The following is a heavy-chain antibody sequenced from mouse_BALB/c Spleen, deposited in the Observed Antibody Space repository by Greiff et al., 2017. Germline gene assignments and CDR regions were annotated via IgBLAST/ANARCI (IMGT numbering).Heavy chain of an antibody. CDR3: ASRYCGSSPYCYFDV. V-gene: IGHV1-18*01. D-gene: IGHD1-1*01. J-gene: IGHJ1*01. Sequence: VQLQQSGPELVKPGASVKISCKTSGYTFTEYTMHWVKQSHGKSLDWIGGINPNNGGTSYNQKFKGKATLTVDKSSSTAYMDLRSLTSEDSAVYVCASRYCGSSPYCYFDVWGAGTTVTVSS. CDR2: INPNNGGT. CDR1: GYTFTEYT.